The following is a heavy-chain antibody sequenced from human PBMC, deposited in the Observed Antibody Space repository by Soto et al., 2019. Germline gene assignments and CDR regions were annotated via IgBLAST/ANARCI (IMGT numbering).Heavy chain of an antibody. CDR2: ISYDGSNK. CDR1: GFTFSSYG. D-gene: IGHD3-22*01. J-gene: IGHJ4*02. Sequence: HPGGSLRLSCAASGFTFSSYGMHWVRQAPGKGLEWVAVISYDGSNKYYADSVKGRFTISRDNSKNTLYLQMNSLRAEDTAVYYCAKAYYYDSSGSRDYWGQGTLVTVSS. CDR3: AKAYYYDSSGSRDY. V-gene: IGHV3-30*18.